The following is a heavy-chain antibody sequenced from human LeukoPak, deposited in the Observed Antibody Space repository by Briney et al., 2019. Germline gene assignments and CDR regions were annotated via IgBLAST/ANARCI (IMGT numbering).Heavy chain of an antibody. CDR1: GTSISSYY. J-gene: IGHJ4*02. Sequence: PAETLSLTCTVSGTSISSYYWSWIQQPAGKGLEWIGRIYVSGTTNYNPSLESRVTMSLDTSKNQCSLKLTSVTAADTAVYYCARGSGWLDFWGRGTLITVS. D-gene: IGHD6-19*01. V-gene: IGHV4-4*07. CDR3: ARGSGWLDF. CDR2: IYVSGTT.